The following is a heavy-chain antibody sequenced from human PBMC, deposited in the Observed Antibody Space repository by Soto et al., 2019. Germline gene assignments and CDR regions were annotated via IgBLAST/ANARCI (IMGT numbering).Heavy chain of an antibody. CDR1: GFTFSSYA. CDR3: ARALGYCSSISCYSFYYYGMDV. D-gene: IGHD2-2*02. J-gene: IGHJ6*02. V-gene: IGHV3-30-3*01. Sequence: PGGSLRLSCAASGFTFSSYAMHWVRQAPGKGLEWVAVISYDGSNKYYADSVKGRFTISRDNSKNTLYLQMNSLRAEDTAVYYCARALGYCSSISCYSFYYYGMDVWGQGTRSPSP. CDR2: ISYDGSNK.